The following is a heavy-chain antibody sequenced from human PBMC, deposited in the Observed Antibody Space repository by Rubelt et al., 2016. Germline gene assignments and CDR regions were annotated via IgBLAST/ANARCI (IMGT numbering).Heavy chain of an antibody. V-gene: IGHV1-69*04. CDR3: AREAGQKLYGMDV. CDR1: GGTFSSYA. CDR2: IIPILGIA. D-gene: IGHD5-24*01. J-gene: IGHJ6*02. Sequence: QVQLVQSGAEVKKPGSSVKVSCKASGGTFSSYAISWVRQAPGQGLEWMGRIIPILGIANYAQKFRGRVTITADKSTSKAYMEMSSLRSEETAGYYCAREAGQKLYGMDVWGQGTTVTVSS.